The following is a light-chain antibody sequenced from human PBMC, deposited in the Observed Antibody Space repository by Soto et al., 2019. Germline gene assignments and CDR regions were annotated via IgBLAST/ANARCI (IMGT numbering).Light chain of an antibody. J-gene: IGKJ5*01. Sequence: DIQMTQSPSSVSASVGDRVTITCRASQDIGSWLAWYQQKPGKAPDLLIYGASSLQSGVPSRFYGSGSGTDFTLTISSLQPEDFSTYYCQQGGSFPITFGQGKRLEIK. V-gene: IGKV1-12*01. CDR1: QDIGSW. CDR2: GAS. CDR3: QQGGSFPIT.